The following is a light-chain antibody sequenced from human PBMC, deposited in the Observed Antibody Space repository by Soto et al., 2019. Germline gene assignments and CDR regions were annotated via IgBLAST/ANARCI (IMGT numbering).Light chain of an antibody. CDR2: AAS. CDR3: LQYSNYPPT. Sequence: DIQMTQSPSSLSASVGDRVTITCRASQGIRSDLAWFQQKPGKAPKRLIFAASSLQSWVPSRFTGSGSGTEFTLTINGLQPEDLATYYFLQYSNYPPTFGHGTKVDI. V-gene: IGKV1-17*01. CDR1: QGIRSD. J-gene: IGKJ1*01.